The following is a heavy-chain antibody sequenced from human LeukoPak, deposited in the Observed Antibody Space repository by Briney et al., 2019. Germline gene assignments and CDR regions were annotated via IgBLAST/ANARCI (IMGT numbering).Heavy chain of an antibody. V-gene: IGHV3-66*02. J-gene: IGHJ4*02. CDR3: GSWGGNSQPIDY. D-gene: IGHD4-23*01. CDR1: GFTVSSNY. Sequence: GGSLRLSCAASGFTVSSNYMSWVRQAPGKGLEWVSVIYSGGSTYYADSVKGRFTISRDNSKNTLYLQMNSLRAEDTAVYYCGSWGGNSQPIDYWGQGTLVTVSS. CDR2: IYSGGST.